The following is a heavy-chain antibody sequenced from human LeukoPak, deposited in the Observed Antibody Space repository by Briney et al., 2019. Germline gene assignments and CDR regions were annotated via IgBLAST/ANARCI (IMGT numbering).Heavy chain of an antibody. CDR2: ISYDGSNK. J-gene: IGHJ4*02. CDR1: GFTFSSYG. CDR3: AKDYDFWSSGYFDY. V-gene: IGHV3-30*18. D-gene: IGHD3-3*01. Sequence: PGRSLRLSCAASGFTFSSYGMHWVRQAPGKGLEWVAVISYDGSNKYYADSVKGRFTISRDNSKNTLYLQMNSLRAEDTAVYYCAKDYDFWSSGYFDYWGQGTLVTVSS.